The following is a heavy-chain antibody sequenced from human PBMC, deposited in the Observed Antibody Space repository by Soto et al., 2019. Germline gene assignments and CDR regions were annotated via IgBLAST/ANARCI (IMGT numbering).Heavy chain of an antibody. D-gene: IGHD1-26*01. CDR2: ITFRGDYT. V-gene: IGHV3-23*01. J-gene: IGHJ4*02. CDR3: AKLGTMGVFDN. CDR1: GFTFSSYA. Sequence: EVQLLESGGGLVQPGGSLRLSCAASGFTFSSYAMSWVRQAPGKGLEWLAGITFRGDYTYYADSVKGRFTLSRDNSRHRLDLQMNSLKVEDTALYYCAKLGTMGVFDNWGQGTLLTVSS.